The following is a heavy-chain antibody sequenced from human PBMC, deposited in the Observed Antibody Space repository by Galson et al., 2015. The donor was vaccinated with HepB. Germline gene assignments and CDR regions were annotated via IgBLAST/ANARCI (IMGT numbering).Heavy chain of an antibody. J-gene: IGHJ4*02. Sequence: SLRLSCAASGFTFSSYAMHWVRQAPGKGLEYVSAISSNGGSTYYADSVKGRFTISRDNSKNTLYLQMSSLRAEDTAVYYCGKGGLWFGATPDYWGQGTLVTVSS. CDR1: GFTFSSYA. CDR2: ISSNGGST. D-gene: IGHD3-10*01. V-gene: IGHV3-64D*06. CDR3: GKGGLWFGATPDY.